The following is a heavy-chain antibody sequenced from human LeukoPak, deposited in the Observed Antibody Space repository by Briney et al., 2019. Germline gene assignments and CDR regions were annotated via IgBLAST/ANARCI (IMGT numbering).Heavy chain of an antibody. J-gene: IGHJ4*02. CDR2: ISSSGTTI. CDR1: GFTFSYYE. Sequence: GGSLRLSCAASGFTFSYYEMNWVRQAPGKGLEWVSYISSSGTTIYYADSVKGRFTISRDNAKNSLFLQMNSLRAEDTAVYYCAKVATWTCFDYWGQGTLVTVSS. V-gene: IGHV3-48*03. CDR3: AKVATWTCFDY. D-gene: IGHD3/OR15-3a*01.